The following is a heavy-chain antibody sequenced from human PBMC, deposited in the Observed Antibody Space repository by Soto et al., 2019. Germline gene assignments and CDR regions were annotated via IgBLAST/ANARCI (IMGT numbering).Heavy chain of an antibody. Sequence: GASVKVSCKASGYTFTSYGISWVRQAPGQGLEWMGWISAYNGNTNYAQKLQGRVTMTTDTSTSTAYMELRSLRSDDTAVYYCARDQVYYDSSGYSYYFDYWGQGTLVTVSS. CDR3: ARDQVYYDSSGYSYYFDY. J-gene: IGHJ4*02. V-gene: IGHV1-18*04. CDR2: ISAYNGNT. D-gene: IGHD3-22*01. CDR1: GYTFTSYG.